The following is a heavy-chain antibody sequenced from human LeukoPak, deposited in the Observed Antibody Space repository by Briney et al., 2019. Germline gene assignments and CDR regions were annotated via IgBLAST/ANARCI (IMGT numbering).Heavy chain of an antibody. D-gene: IGHD2-2*02. CDR3: ARSGIQSGYCSTTSCYIGF. CDR1: GFTLSSYA. Sequence: GGSLSLSCAAAGFTLSSYAMSWFSQAPGKGLEWVSAISASGGNTFYADSVKGRFTISRDNSKNTLYLQMNSLRADDTAVYYCARSGIQSGYCSTTSCYIGFWGQGTLVTVSS. J-gene: IGHJ1*01. CDR2: ISASGGNT. V-gene: IGHV3-23*01.